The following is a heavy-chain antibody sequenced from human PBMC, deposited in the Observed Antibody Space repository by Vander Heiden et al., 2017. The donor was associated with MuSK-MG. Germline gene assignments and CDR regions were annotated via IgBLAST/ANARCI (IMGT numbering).Heavy chain of an antibody. D-gene: IGHD6-19*01. Sequence: QVQLVESGGGVVQPGRSLRLSCASSGFTFSRYAMHWVRQAPGKGLEWVAVISYDGSNKYYADSVKGRFTISRDNSKNTLYLQMNSMRAEDTAVYYCARDRTGRKQWLDDYWGQGTLVTVSS. J-gene: IGHJ4*02. CDR3: ARDRTGRKQWLDDY. CDR1: GFTFSRYA. CDR2: ISYDGSNK. V-gene: IGHV3-30*04.